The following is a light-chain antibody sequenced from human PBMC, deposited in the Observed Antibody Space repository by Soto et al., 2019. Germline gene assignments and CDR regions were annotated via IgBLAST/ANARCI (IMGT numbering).Light chain of an antibody. CDR1: QSINSW. J-gene: IGKJ2*01. V-gene: IGKV1-5*03. CDR2: KAS. Sequence: DIQMTQSPSTLSASIVDTVIITCRASQSINSWLAWYQQKPGKAPKLLIHKASTLESGVPSRFSGSESGTEFTLTISSLQPDDFATFYCLQYDRFPYTFGHGTKLEIK. CDR3: LQYDRFPYT.